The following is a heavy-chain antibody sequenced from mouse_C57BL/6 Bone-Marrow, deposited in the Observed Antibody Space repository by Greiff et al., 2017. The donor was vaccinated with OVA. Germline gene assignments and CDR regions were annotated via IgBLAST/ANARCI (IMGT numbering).Heavy chain of an antibody. CDR1: GYTFTSYW. D-gene: IGHD3-2*02. CDR2: IDPSDSYT. V-gene: IGHV1-69*01. Sequence: QVQLQQPGAELVMPGASVKLSCKASGYTFTSYWMHWVKQRPGQGLEWIGEIDPSDSYTNYNQKFKGKSTLTVDKSSSTAYMQLSSLTSEDSAFYYCARDSSGYLDYWGQGTTLTVSS. CDR3: ARDSSGYLDY. J-gene: IGHJ2*01.